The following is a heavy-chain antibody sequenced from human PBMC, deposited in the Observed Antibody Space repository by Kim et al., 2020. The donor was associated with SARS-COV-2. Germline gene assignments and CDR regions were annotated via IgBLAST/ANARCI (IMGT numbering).Heavy chain of an antibody. CDR3: AREFISGWANYFDY. D-gene: IGHD6-19*01. V-gene: IGHV4-59*01. CDR2: IYYSGST. Sequence: SETLSLTCTVSGGSISSYYWSWIRQPPGKGLEWIGYIYYSGSTNYNPSLKSRVTISVDTSKNQFSLKLSSVTAADTAVYYCAREFISGWANYFDYWGQGTLVTVSS. J-gene: IGHJ4*02. CDR1: GGSISSYY.